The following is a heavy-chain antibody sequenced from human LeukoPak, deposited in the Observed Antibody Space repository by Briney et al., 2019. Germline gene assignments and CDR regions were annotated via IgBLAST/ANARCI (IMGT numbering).Heavy chain of an antibody. CDR1: GGTFSSYA. CDR3: AGAFGSGAFY. CDR2: IIPIFGTA. V-gene: IGHV1-69*06. Sequence: SVKVSCKASGGTFSSYAISWVRQAPGQGLEWMGGIIPIFGTANYAQNVQGRVTITADKSTSTAYMELSSLRSEDTAVYYCAGAFGSGAFYWGQGTLVTVSS. D-gene: IGHD2-15*01. J-gene: IGHJ4*02.